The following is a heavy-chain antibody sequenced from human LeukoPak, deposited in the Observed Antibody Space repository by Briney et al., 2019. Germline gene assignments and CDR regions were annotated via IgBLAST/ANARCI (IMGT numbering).Heavy chain of an antibody. CDR3: ARDREAAGLDY. D-gene: IGHD6-13*01. CDR2: INHSGST. Sequence: KPSETLSLTCAVYGGSFSGYYWSWIRQPPGKGLEWIGEINHSGSTNYNPSLKSRVTISVDKSKNQFSLKLSSVTAADTAVYYCARDREAAGLDYWGQGTLVTVSS. V-gene: IGHV4-34*01. J-gene: IGHJ4*02. CDR1: GGSFSGYY.